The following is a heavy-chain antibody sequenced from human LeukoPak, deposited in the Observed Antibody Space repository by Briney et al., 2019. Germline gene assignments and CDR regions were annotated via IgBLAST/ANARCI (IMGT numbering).Heavy chain of an antibody. V-gene: IGHV4-39*01. J-gene: IGHJ4*02. CDR2: IYYSGST. CDR3: ARHRPAGYYFDY. Sequence: SETLSLTCTVSGGSISSSSYYWGWIRQPPGKGPEWIGSIYYSGSTYYNPSLKSRVTISVDTSKNQFSLKLSSVTAADTAVYYCARHRPAGYYFDYWGQGTLVTVSS. D-gene: IGHD6-13*01. CDR1: GGSISSSSYY.